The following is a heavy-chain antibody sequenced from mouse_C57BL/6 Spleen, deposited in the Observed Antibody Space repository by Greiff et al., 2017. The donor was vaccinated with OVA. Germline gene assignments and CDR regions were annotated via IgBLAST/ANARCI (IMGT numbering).Heavy chain of an antibody. V-gene: IGHV1-61*01. Sequence: VQLQQPGAELVRPGSSVKLSCKASGYTFTSYWMDWVKQRPGQGLEWIGNINPSNSKTHYNQKFKDMATLTVDKSSSTAYMQLSSLTSEDSAVYYCTFDYGGYWGQGTTLTVSS. CDR1: GYTFTSYW. CDR2: INPSNSKT. CDR3: TFDYGGY. J-gene: IGHJ2*01. D-gene: IGHD2-4*01.